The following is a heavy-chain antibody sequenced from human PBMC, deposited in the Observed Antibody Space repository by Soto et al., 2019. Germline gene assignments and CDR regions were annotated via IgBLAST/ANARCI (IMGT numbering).Heavy chain of an antibody. J-gene: IGHJ6*02. D-gene: IGHD1-20*01. CDR3: ARTPITGTGYYYGMDV. Sequence: SGPTLVNPTETLPLTCTVSGFSLSNARMGVSWIRQPPGKALEWLAHIFSNDEKSYSTSLKSRLTISKDTSKSQVVLTMTNMDPVHTATYYCARTPITGTGYYYGMDVWGQGTTVTVSS. V-gene: IGHV2-26*01. CDR1: GFSLSNARMG. CDR2: IFSNDEK.